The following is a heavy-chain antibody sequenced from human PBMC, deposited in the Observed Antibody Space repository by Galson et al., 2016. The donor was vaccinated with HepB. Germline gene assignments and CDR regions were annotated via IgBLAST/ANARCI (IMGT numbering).Heavy chain of an antibody. D-gene: IGHD3-10*01. Sequence: TLSLTCSVSGGSIISGNYFWTWVRQQPGKGLEWIGCISHIGTTYYNPSLKSRVSMSVDTSNNQFSLRLNSMTAADPAVYFCSRIRVTMVQANWFDSWGQGTPVTVSS. CDR2: ISHIGTT. J-gene: IGHJ5*01. CDR3: SRIRVTMVQANWFDS. CDR1: GGSIISGNYF. V-gene: IGHV4-31*03.